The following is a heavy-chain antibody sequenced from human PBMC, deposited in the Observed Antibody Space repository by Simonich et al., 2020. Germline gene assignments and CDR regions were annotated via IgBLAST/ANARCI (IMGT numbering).Heavy chain of an antibody. CDR3: ARDLRGSYYYYYYMDV. Sequence: QVQLVQSGAEVKKPGASVKVSCKASGYTFTGYYMHWVRQAPGQGLEGMRCINPNRGDTNYAQKFQGRVTMTRDTSISTAYMELSRLRSDDTAVYYCARDLRGSYYYYYYMDVWGKGTTVTVSS. CDR1: GYTFTGYY. J-gene: IGHJ6*03. D-gene: IGHD1-26*01. V-gene: IGHV1-2*02. CDR2: INPNRGDT.